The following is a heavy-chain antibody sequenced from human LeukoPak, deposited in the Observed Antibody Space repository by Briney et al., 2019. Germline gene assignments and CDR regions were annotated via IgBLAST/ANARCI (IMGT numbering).Heavy chain of an antibody. J-gene: IGHJ5*02. CDR2: IKPNSGGT. CDR1: GYTFTDYY. D-gene: IGHD3-10*01. CDR3: ARSPFYGSGSYYKRANWFDP. Sequence: GASVKVSCKASGYTFTDYYMHWVRQAPGQGPEWMGWIKPNSGGTSYTQKFQGRVTMTRDTSISTAYMELSRLRSDDTAVYYCARSPFYGSGSYYKRANWFDPWGQGTLVTVSS. V-gene: IGHV1-2*02.